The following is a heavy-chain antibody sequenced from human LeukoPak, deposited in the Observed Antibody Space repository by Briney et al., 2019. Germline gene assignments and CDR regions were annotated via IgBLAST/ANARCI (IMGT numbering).Heavy chain of an antibody. J-gene: IGHJ4*02. CDR2: IDPSGGST. Sequence: ASVKVSCKASGYTFTSYYMHWVRQAPGQGLEWMGIIDPSGGSTSYAQKFQGRVTMTRDTSTSTVYMELSSLRSEDTAVYYYARGGIAAAAFDYWGQGTLVTVSS. CDR3: ARGGIAAAAFDY. V-gene: IGHV1-46*01. CDR1: GYTFTSYY. D-gene: IGHD6-13*01.